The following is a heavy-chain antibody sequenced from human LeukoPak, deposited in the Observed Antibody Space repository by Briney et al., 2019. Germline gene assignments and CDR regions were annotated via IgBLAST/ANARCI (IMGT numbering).Heavy chain of an antibody. CDR3: ARVFRGGDGMLDY. CDR1: GGSISSGGYY. J-gene: IGHJ4*02. D-gene: IGHD3-16*01. Sequence: PSETLSLTCTVSGGSISSGGYYWSWIRQHPGQGLEWIGYIYYSGSTYYNPSLKSRVTISVDTSKNQFSLKLSSVAAADTAVYYCARVFRGGDGMLDYWGQGTLVTVSS. V-gene: IGHV4-31*03. CDR2: IYYSGST.